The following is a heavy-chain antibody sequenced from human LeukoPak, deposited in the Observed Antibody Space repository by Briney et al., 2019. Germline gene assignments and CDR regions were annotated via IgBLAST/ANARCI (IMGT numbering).Heavy chain of an antibody. J-gene: IGHJ4*02. CDR2: FDPEEAKM. Sequence: ASVTVSCKVSGNSLSELSIQWVRQAPGKGLECLGGFDPEEAKMVYAQNFQGRVTMTEDTSTQTAHVELSGLTSDDTAVYYCTTRSGDFWSGFVNWGQGTLVTVSS. V-gene: IGHV1-24*01. D-gene: IGHD3-3*01. CDR3: TTRSGDFWSGFVN. CDR1: GNSLSELS.